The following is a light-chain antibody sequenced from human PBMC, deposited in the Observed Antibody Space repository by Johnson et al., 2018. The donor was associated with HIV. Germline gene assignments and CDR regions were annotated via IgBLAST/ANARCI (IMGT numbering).Light chain of an antibody. CDR2: ENN. Sequence: QSVLTQPPSVSAAPGQKVTISCSGSSSNIGNNYVSWYQQFPGTAPKLLIYENNKRPSGIPDRFSGSKSGTSATLGITGVQTGDEADYYCGTWDSSLSAGVFGTGTKVTVL. CDR1: SSNIGNNY. J-gene: IGLJ1*01. V-gene: IGLV1-51*02. CDR3: GTWDSSLSAGV.